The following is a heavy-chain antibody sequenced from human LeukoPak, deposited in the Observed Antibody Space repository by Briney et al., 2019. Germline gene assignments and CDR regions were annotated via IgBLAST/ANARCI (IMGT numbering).Heavy chain of an antibody. CDR3: ARGQLLLEGYFYYMDV. CDR2: VSDDGNKK. Sequence: QPGRSLRLSCAASGFTFSSYPMHWVRQAPGKGLEWVAVVSDDGNKKFDADFVKGRFTISRDNSKNTLYLQMNSLRGEDTAVCYCARGQLLLEGYFYYMDVWGEGTTVAVSS. V-gene: IGHV3-30-3*01. CDR1: GFTFSSYP. D-gene: IGHD2-2*01. J-gene: IGHJ6*03.